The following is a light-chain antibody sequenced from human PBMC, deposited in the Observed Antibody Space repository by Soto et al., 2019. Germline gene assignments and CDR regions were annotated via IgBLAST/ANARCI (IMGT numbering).Light chain of an antibody. Sequence: DIVLTQSPGTLSLSPGERATLSCSASQTVSTTYLAWYQQKPGQAPRLIIYGASSRATGIPDRFSGSGSGTDFTLTIRRLEPEDLAVYYCQQYNNWPPWTCGQGNQLAIK. CDR3: QQYNNWPPWT. CDR2: GAS. CDR1: QTVSTTY. J-gene: IGKJ1*01. V-gene: IGKV3-20*01.